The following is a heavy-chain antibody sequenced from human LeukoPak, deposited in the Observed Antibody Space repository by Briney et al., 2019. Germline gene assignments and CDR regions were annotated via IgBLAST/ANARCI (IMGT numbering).Heavy chain of an antibody. D-gene: IGHD2-15*01. CDR2: IKSNSEGGTA. CDR3: TTDRDALRY. V-gene: IGHV3-15*07. J-gene: IGHJ4*02. Sequence: GGSLRLSCAASGFTFSNAYMNWVRQAPGKGLEWVGRIKSNSEGGTADYAAPVEGRFTISRHDSESTMYLQMNSLKTEDTAVYYCTTDRDALRYWGQGTPVTVSS. CDR1: GFTFSNAY.